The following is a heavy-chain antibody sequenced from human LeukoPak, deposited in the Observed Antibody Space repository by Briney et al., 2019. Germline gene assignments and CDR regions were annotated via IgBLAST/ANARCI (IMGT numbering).Heavy chain of an antibody. CDR1: GFTFDSYS. Sequence: GGSLRLSCAASGFTFDSYSMHWVRQAPGKGLEWVSSISTDSAYIFYADSLKGRFSISRDNANNSLSLQMNSLRAEDTAVYYCARGYGGLRSWFDPWGQGTLVTVSS. CDR3: ARGYGGLRSWFDP. D-gene: IGHD4-23*01. V-gene: IGHV3-21*01. CDR2: ISTDSAYI. J-gene: IGHJ5*02.